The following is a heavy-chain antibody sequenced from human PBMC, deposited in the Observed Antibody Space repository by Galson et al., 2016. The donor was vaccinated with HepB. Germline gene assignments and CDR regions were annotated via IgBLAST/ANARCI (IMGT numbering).Heavy chain of an antibody. Sequence: SLRLSCAASGFTFSDFAIHWVRQAPGKGLEWVAVISYDDGIQYYADSVKGRFTISRDRAKNTVYLQMNSLGPEDTAIYYCARDKMYREILTGYYFGYWGQGTLVTVSS. J-gene: IGHJ4*02. CDR1: GFTFSDFA. CDR3: ARDKMYREILTGYYFGY. V-gene: IGHV3-30-3*01. D-gene: IGHD3-9*01. CDR2: ISYDDGIQ.